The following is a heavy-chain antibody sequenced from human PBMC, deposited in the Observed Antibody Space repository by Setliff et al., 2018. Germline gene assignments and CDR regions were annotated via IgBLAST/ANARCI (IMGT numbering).Heavy chain of an antibody. CDR2: INHSGST. V-gene: IGHV4-34*01. Sequence: PSETLSLTCAVYGESFSGHYWSWIRQPPGKGLEWIGEINHSGSTNYNPSLKSRVTISVDTSKNQFSLKLSSVTAADTAVYYCARHPSSGCYYGGSIFYFDDWGPGILVTVSS. J-gene: IGHJ4*02. CDR1: GESFSGHY. D-gene: IGHD1-26*01. CDR3: ARHPSSGCYYGGSIFYFDD.